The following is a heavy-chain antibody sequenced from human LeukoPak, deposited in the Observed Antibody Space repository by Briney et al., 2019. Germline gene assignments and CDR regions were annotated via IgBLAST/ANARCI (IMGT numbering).Heavy chain of an antibody. CDR2: IYPGDSDT. J-gene: IGHJ4*02. Sequence: GESLKISCKGSGYSFTSYWIDWVRQMPGKGLEWMGIIYPGDSDTRYSPSFQGQVTSSADKSISTAYLQWSSLKASDTAMYYCARPTRYYYGSGSYYLTDYWGQGTLVTVSS. D-gene: IGHD3-10*01. V-gene: IGHV5-51*01. CDR1: GYSFTSYW. CDR3: ARPTRYYYGSGSYYLTDY.